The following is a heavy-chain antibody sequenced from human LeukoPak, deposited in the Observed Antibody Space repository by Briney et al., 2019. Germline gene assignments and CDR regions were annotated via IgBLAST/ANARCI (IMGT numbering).Heavy chain of an antibody. D-gene: IGHD6-13*01. J-gene: IGHJ6*03. CDR2: INTDESST. V-gene: IGHV3-74*01. Sequence: GGSLRLSCAASGFTFSSHWMHWVRQAPGKGLVWVSRINTDESSTSYADSVKGRFTISRDNAKSSLFLQMNSLRAEDTGVYYCASDSSSSPAYYHYYMDAWGKGTTVTVSS. CDR3: ASDSSSSPAYYHYYMDA. CDR1: GFTFSSHW.